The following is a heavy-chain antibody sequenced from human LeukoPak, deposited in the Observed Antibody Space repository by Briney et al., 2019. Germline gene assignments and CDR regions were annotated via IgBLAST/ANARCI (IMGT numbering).Heavy chain of an antibody. V-gene: IGHV1-24*01. J-gene: IGHJ4*02. CDR1: GYSLSELS. CDR3: ARAPRGLYSGKIDY. D-gene: IGHD6-19*01. CDR2: FDPEDGET. Sequence: ASVKVSCKVSGYSLSELSMHWVRQAPGKGLEWMGGFDPEDGETIYAQKFQGRVTMTTDTSTSTAYMELRSLRSDDTAVYYCARAPRGLYSGKIDYWGQGTLVTVSS.